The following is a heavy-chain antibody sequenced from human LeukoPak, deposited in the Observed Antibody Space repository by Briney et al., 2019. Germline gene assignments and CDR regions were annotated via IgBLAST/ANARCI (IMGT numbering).Heavy chain of an antibody. D-gene: IGHD1-14*01. J-gene: IGHJ2*01. CDR2: MNPSSGYT. Sequence: ASVKVSCKASGYPFTTYDINWVRKATGQGLEWMGWMNPSSGYTGYSQKFQGRVTMTRNTSITTAYMELSSLRSEDTAVYYRARISDHNWYFDLWGRGTLVTVSS. V-gene: IGHV1-8*01. CDR3: ARISDHNWYFDL. CDR1: GYPFTTYD.